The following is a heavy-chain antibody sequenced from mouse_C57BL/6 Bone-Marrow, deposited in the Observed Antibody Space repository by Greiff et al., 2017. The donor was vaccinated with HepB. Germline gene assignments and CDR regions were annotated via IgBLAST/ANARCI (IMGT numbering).Heavy chain of an antibody. CDR2: IYPSDSET. CDR1: GYTFTSYW. Sequence: QVQLQQPGAELVRPGSSVKLSCKASGYTFTSYWMDWVKQRPGQGLEWIGNIYPSDSETHYNQKFKDKATLTVDKSSSTAYMQLSSLTSEDSAVYYCVHYYGSSPRWYFDVWGTGTTVTVSS. CDR3: VHYYGSSPRWYFDV. D-gene: IGHD1-1*01. J-gene: IGHJ1*03. V-gene: IGHV1-61*01.